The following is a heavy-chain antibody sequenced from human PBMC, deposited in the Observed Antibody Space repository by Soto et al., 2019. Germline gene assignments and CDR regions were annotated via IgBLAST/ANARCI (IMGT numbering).Heavy chain of an antibody. V-gene: IGHV3-33*01. CDR3: ASDLVGASDSYGLDV. Sequence: PGGSLRLSCAACGFTLSNYGMHWVRQAPGKGLEWVAIIWHDGNNKYYADSVRGRFIISRENSKSRLYLQMNSLRAEDTAVYYCASDLVGASDSYGLDVWRRGTPVTVSS. D-gene: IGHD1-26*01. CDR2: IWHDGNNK. J-gene: IGHJ6*02. CDR1: GFTLSNYG.